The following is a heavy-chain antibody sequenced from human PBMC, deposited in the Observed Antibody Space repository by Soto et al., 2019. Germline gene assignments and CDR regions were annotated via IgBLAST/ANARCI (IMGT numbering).Heavy chain of an antibody. V-gene: IGHV4-39*01. CDR3: ARLTGYCTTTSCYSGSHFDY. CDR1: GGSVSSNSHY. CDR2: IYYGGST. Sequence: SETLSLTCSVSGGSVSSNSHYWGWIRQPPGKGLEWIGGIYYGGSTYFNPSLKSRVSVSIDTSKNQFSLRLSSVTAADTAFYYCARLTGYCTTTSCYSGSHFDYWGQGALVTVS. J-gene: IGHJ4*02. D-gene: IGHD2-2*01.